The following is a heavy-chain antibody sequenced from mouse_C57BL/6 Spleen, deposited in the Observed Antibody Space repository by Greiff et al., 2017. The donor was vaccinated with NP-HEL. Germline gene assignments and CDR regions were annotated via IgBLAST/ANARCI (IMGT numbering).Heavy chain of an antibody. CDR3: ARRGRYAMDY. CDR2: IDPSDSYT. J-gene: IGHJ4*01. CDR1: GYTFTSYW. Sequence: QVQLQQPGAELVRPGTSVKLSCKASGYTFTSYWMPWVKQRPGQGLEWIGVIDPSDSYTNYNQKFKGKATLTVDTSSSTAYMQLSSLTSEDSAVYYCARRGRYAMDYWGQGTSVTVSS. V-gene: IGHV1-59*01.